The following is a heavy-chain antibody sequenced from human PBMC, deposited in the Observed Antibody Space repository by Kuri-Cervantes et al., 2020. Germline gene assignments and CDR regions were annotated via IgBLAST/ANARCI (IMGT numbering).Heavy chain of an antibody. Sequence: ASVKVSCKASGYTFTSYDINWMRQATGQGLEWMGWMNPNSGNTGYAQKFQGRVTMTRNTSISTAYMELSSLRSEDTAVYYCARAGSMVRGDDWFDPWGQGTLVTVSS. CDR3: ARAGSMVRGDDWFDP. V-gene: IGHV1-8*01. D-gene: IGHD3-10*01. J-gene: IGHJ5*02. CDR1: GYTFTSYD. CDR2: MNPNSGNT.